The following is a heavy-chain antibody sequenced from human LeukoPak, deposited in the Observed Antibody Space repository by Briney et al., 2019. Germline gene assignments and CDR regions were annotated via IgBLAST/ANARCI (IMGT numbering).Heavy chain of an antibody. Sequence: SETLSLTCTVSGGSIGSASSYRAWIRQPPGKGLEWIGIMYYTGGTYYNPSLKSRVTISGDTSKNQFSLKLSSVTAADTAVYYCASPGGNRWLQFYHFDYWGQGTLVTVSS. D-gene: IGHD5-24*01. CDR3: ASPGGNRWLQFYHFDY. CDR1: GGSIGSASSY. V-gene: IGHV4-39*01. J-gene: IGHJ4*02. CDR2: MYYTGGT.